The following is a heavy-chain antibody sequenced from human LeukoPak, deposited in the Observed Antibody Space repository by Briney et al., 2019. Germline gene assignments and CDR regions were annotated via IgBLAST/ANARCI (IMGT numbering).Heavy chain of an antibody. CDR2: IPSRGGS. Sequence: ATLSPSCAAAGASISNDYWSWSRPPPEKGVEWMAHIPSRGGSSYSPPLTRRLTLSIDTSTHQLSLKLPSVTAADTAVYFCARLASYHDFWGQGALVTVSS. V-gene: IGHV4-4*09. CDR1: GASISNDY. J-gene: IGHJ4*02. CDR3: ARLASYHDF. D-gene: IGHD1-26*01.